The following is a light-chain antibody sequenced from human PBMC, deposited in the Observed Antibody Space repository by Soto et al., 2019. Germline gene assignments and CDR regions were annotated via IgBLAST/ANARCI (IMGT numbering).Light chain of an antibody. Sequence: IVLTQSPGTLSLSPGERATLSCRASQPITSRYLAWYQHQPGQVPRLLIYRTFARAPGIPDRFSGGGSGTDFTLTISRLEREDFAVYYCQQYDTSPPTFGQGTRLEIK. CDR2: RTF. J-gene: IGKJ5*01. V-gene: IGKV3-20*01. CDR1: QPITSRY. CDR3: QQYDTSPPT.